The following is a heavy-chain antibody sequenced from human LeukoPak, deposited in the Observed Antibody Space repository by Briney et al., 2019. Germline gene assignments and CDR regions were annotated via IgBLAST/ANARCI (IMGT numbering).Heavy chain of an antibody. J-gene: IGHJ6*02. CDR1: GYTFTDYY. D-gene: IGHD3-10*01. V-gene: IGHV1-2*02. CDR3: ASGKLLWFGELPQYYYYGMDV. CDR2: INPISGGT. Sequence: ASVKVSCKASGYTFTDYYIHWVRQAPGQGLEWMGWINPISGGTHYTENFQARVTMTRDTSIRTAYMELSRLRSDDTAVYYCASGKLLWFGELPQYYYYGMDVWGQGTTVTVSS.